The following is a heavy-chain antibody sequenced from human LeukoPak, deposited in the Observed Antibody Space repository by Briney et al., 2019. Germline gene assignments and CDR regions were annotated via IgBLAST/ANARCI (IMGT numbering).Heavy chain of an antibody. CDR3: ARSRAKLEWSPSTFDY. D-gene: IGHD3-3*01. V-gene: IGHV1-18*01. CDR2: ISAYNGNT. CDR1: GYTFTSYG. Sequence: ASVKVSCKASGYTFTSYGTSWVRQAPGQGLEWMGWISAYNGNTNYAQKLQGRVTMTTDTSTSTAYMQLRSLRSDDTAVYYCARSRAKLEWSPSTFDYWGQGTLVTVSS. J-gene: IGHJ4*02.